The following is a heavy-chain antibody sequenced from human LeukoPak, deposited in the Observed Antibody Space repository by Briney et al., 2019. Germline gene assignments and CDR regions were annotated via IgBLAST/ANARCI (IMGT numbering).Heavy chain of an antibody. D-gene: IGHD2-2*02. CDR1: GGTFSSYA. Sequence: SVKVSCKASGGTFSSYAISWVRQAPGQGLEWMGGIIPIFGTANYAQKFQGRVKITADESTSTAYMELSNLRSEDTAVYYCARVVPAAIRAYYYYMDVWGKGTTVTVSS. V-gene: IGHV1-69*13. J-gene: IGHJ6*03. CDR3: ARVVPAAIRAYYYYMDV. CDR2: IIPIFGTA.